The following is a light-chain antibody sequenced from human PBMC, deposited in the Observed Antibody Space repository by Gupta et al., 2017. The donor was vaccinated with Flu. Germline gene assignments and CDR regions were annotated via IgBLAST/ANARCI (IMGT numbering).Light chain of an antibody. V-gene: IGLV3-21*02. CDR3: QLWDSSSYVV. Sequence: SFVLTQPPSVSVAPGQPARLACGGNEIGVKSVHWYQQKPGQAPVLVVYDDRDRPSGIPERFSGSNSGNTATLTISRVEAGDEADYYCQLWDSSSYVVFGGGTKLTVL. CDR2: DDR. J-gene: IGLJ3*02. CDR1: EIGVKS.